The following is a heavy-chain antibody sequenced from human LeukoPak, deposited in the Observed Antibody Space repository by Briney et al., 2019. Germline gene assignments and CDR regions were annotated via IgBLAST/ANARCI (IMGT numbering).Heavy chain of an antibody. Sequence: GGSLRLSCAASGFTFSSYAMSWVRQAPGKGLKWVSAISGSGGSTYYADSVKGRFTISRDNSKNTLYLQMNSLRAEDTAVYYCAKALVEQQLLAYFDYWGQGTLVTVSS. CDR3: AKALVEQQLLAYFDY. D-gene: IGHD6-13*01. CDR1: GFTFSSYA. CDR2: ISGSGGST. J-gene: IGHJ4*02. V-gene: IGHV3-23*01.